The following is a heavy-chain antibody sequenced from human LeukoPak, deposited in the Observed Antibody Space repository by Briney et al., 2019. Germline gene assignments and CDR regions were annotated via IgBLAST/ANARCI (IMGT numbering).Heavy chain of an antibody. J-gene: IGHJ5*02. CDR3: ARAYSSSWYWNWFDP. CDR2: IYPTGST. CDR1: GGSISTYY. D-gene: IGHD6-13*01. V-gene: IGHV4-4*08. Sequence: SETLSLTCTVSGGSISTYYWGWIRQPPGKGLEWIGNIYPTGSTYYNPSLKSRVTISVDTSKNQFSLKVSSVSAADTAVYYCARAYSSSWYWNWFDPWGQGTLVTVSS.